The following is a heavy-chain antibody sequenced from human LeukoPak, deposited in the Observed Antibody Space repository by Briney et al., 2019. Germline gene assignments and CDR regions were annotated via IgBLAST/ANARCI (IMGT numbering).Heavy chain of an antibody. V-gene: IGHV3-33*01. J-gene: IGHJ3*02. CDR1: GFTFSSYG. Sequence: PGRSLRLSCAASGFTFSSYGMHWVSQAPGKGLEWVAVIWYDGSNKHYADSVKGRFTISRDNSKNTLYLQMNSLRAEDTAVYYCARAGIAVAGTPHAFDIWGQGTMVTVSS. CDR2: IWYDGSNK. D-gene: IGHD6-19*01. CDR3: ARAGIAVAGTPHAFDI.